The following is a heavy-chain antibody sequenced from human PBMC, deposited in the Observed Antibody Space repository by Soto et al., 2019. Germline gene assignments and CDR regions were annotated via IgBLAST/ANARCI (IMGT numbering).Heavy chain of an antibody. V-gene: IGHV3-23*01. CDR3: TKGWLDY. J-gene: IGHJ4*02. CDR1: RFTFDNYV. D-gene: IGHD2-15*01. Sequence: EVYLLDSGGGLVQPGGSLRVSCVASRFTFDNYVMGWVRQAPGKGLEWVSSISDSGGSTYYADSVKGRFTISRDNSKNTLHLQMNSLRAEDTAVYYCTKGWLDYWGQGTLVTVSS. CDR2: ISDSGGST.